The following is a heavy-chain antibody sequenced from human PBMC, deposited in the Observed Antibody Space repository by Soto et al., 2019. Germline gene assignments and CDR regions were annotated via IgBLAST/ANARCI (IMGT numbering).Heavy chain of an antibody. Sequence: QVQLVQSGAEVRKPGSSVKVSCKASGGTFSMHAISWVRQAPGHGLEWMGGIIPIFGTANHAQKFQGRVTIIADESTSTVYMELSSLRSEDTAMYYCARGWGYDSNDYYYAYWGQGTLVIVSS. J-gene: IGHJ4*02. CDR1: GGTFSMHA. V-gene: IGHV1-69*01. D-gene: IGHD3-22*01. CDR2: IIPIFGTA. CDR3: ARGWGYDSNDYYYAY.